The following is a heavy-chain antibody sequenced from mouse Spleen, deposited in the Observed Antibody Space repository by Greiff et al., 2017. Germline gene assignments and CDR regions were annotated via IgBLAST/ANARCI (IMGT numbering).Heavy chain of an antibody. D-gene: IGHD1-1*01. CDR2: IDPSDSYT. J-gene: IGHJ2*01. CDR3: ARGGLLRY. CDR1: GYTFTSYW. V-gene: IGHV1-50*01. Sequence: VKLQQPGAELVKPGASVKLSCKASGYTFTSYWMQWVKQRPGQGLEWIGEIDPSDSYTNYNQKFKGKATLTVDTSSSTAYMQLSSLTSEDSAVYYCARGGLLRYWGQGTTLTVSS.